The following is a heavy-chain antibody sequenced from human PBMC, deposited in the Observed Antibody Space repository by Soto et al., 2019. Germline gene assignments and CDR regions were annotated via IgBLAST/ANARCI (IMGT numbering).Heavy chain of an antibody. CDR3: VRLSSGSWPFYVDS. CDR2: IYYSGNT. V-gene: IGHV4-59*08. CDR1: GGSFSGYY. J-gene: IGHJ4*02. D-gene: IGHD6-13*01. Sequence: SETLSLTCAVYGGSFSGYYWTWIRQPPGKGLEWIGYIYYSGNTNYNPSLKSRLAISVDTSKNQFSLKVNSVIAADTAIYYCVRLSSGSWPFYVDSWGQGTLVTVSS.